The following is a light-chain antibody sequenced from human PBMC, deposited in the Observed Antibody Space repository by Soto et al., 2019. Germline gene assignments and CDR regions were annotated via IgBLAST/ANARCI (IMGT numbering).Light chain of an antibody. V-gene: IGLV2-14*03. Sequence: QSVLTQPASVSGSPGQSITISCTGTSSDVGGYNYVSWYQHHPGKAPKLMIYDVSNRPSGVSNRFSGSKSGNTASLTISVLQADDEADYFCSSYKSTSNPYVFGTGTKVTVL. CDR3: SSYKSTSNPYV. CDR2: DVS. J-gene: IGLJ1*01. CDR1: SSDVGGYNY.